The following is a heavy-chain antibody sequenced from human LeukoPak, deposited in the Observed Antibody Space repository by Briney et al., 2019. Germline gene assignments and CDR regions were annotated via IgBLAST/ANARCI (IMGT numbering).Heavy chain of an antibody. D-gene: IGHD2-15*01. V-gene: IGHV3-7*01. CDR3: ARAGYCSGGSCYSFDY. CDR2: IQQDGSEK. J-gene: IGHJ4*02. CDR1: GFTFSSYW. Sequence: GGSLRLSCAASGFTFSSYWMNWVRQAPGKGLEWVANIQQDGSEKYYVDSVKGRFTISRDNAKNSLYLQMNSLRAEDTAVYYCARAGYCSGGSCYSFDYWGQGTLVTVSS.